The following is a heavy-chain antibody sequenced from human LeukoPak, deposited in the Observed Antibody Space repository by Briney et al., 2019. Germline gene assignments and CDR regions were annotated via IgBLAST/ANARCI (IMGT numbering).Heavy chain of an antibody. CDR3: ARELAARGPDYYYYYGMDV. D-gene: IGHD6-6*01. J-gene: IGHJ6*02. CDR1: GGTFSSYA. Sequence: SVKVSCKASGGTFSSYAISWVRQAPGQGLEWMGGIIPIFGTANYAQKFQGRVTITADESTSTAYMELSSLRSEDTAVYYCARELAARGPDYYYYYGMDVWGQGTTVTVSS. V-gene: IGHV1-69*13. CDR2: IIPIFGTA.